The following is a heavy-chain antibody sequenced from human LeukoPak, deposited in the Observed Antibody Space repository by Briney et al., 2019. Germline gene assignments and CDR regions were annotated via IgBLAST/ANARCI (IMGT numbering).Heavy chain of an antibody. V-gene: IGHV1-69*13. D-gene: IGHD2-2*02. CDR3: ARTYCSSTSCYIREVGEYFQH. J-gene: IGHJ1*01. CDR2: IIPIFGTA. Sequence: SVTVSCKASGGTFSSYAISWVRQAPGQGLEWMGGIIPIFGTANYAQKFQGRVTITADESTSTAYMELSSLRSEDTAVYYCARTYCSSTSCYIREVGEYFQHWGQGTLVTVSS. CDR1: GGTFSSYA.